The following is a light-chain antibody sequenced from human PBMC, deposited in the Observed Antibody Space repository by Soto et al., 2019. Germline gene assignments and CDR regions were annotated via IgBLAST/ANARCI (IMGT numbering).Light chain of an antibody. V-gene: IGKV3-20*01. Sequence: EIVSTQSPGTLSLSPGERATLSCRASQSVSSSYLAWYQQKPGQAPRLLIYGASSRATGIPDRFSGSGSGTDFTLTISRLEPEDFAVYYCQQYGSSPYMYTFGQGTKLEIK. J-gene: IGKJ2*01. CDR1: QSVSSSY. CDR3: QQYGSSPYMYT. CDR2: GAS.